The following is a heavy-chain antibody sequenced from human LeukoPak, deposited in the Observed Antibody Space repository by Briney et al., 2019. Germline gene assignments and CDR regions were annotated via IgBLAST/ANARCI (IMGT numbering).Heavy chain of an antibody. D-gene: IGHD3-9*01. CDR2: ISGSGGST. CDR3: AKDRSRYDILTGYYLGYAFDI. V-gene: IGHV3-23*01. Sequence: GGPLRLSCAASGFTFSSYAMSWVRQAPGKGLEWVSAISGSGGSTYYADSVKGRFTISRDNSKNTLYLQMNSLRAEDTAVYYCAKDRSRYDILTGYYLGYAFDIWGQGTMVTVSS. CDR1: GFTFSSYA. J-gene: IGHJ3*02.